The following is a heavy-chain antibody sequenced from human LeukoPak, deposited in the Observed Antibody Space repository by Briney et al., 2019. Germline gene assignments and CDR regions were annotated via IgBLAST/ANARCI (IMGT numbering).Heavy chain of an antibody. CDR1: GFTFSDYY. J-gene: IGHJ5*02. D-gene: IGHD2-2*01. CDR2: ISSSGSTI. V-gene: IGHV3-11*01. Sequence: GGSLRLSCAASGFTFSDYYMSWIRQAPGKGLEWVPYISSSGSTIYYADSVKGRFTISRDNAKNSLYLQMNSLRAEDTAVYYCARDPSYCSSTSCRVRFDPWGQGTLVTVSS. CDR3: ARDPSYCSSTSCRVRFDP.